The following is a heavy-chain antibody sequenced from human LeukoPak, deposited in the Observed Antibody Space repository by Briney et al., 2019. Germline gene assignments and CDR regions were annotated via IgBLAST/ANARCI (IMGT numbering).Heavy chain of an antibody. CDR1: GGSISSYY. Sequence: SKTLSLTCTVSGGSISSYYWSWIRQPPGKGLEWIGYIYYSGSTNYNPSLKSRVTISVDTSKNQFSLKLSSVTAADTAVYYCARRNRGRAPSGMDVWGQGTTVTVSS. CDR2: IYYSGST. D-gene: IGHD3-16*02. CDR3: ARRNRGRAPSGMDV. J-gene: IGHJ6*02. V-gene: IGHV4-59*08.